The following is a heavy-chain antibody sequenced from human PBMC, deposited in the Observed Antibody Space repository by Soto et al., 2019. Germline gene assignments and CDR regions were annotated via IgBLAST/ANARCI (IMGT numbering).Heavy chain of an antibody. CDR1: GYTLTELS. CDR2: FDPEDGET. CDR3: ATTTPMDIVATIYYYYYGMDV. J-gene: IGHJ6*02. Sequence: ASVNVSCKVSGYTLTELSMHWVRQAPGKGLEWMGGFDPEDGETIYAQKFQGRVTMTEDTSTDTAYMELSSLRSEDTAVYYCATTTPMDIVATIYYYYYGMDVWGQGTTVTVSS. D-gene: IGHD5-12*01. V-gene: IGHV1-24*01.